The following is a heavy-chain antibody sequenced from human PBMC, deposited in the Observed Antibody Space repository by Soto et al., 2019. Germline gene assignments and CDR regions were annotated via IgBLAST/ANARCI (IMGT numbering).Heavy chain of an antibody. J-gene: IGHJ5*01. Sequence: EVQLVESGGGLVQPGGSLRLSCAASGFTFFAYWIHWVRQVPGKGLVWVSRINSDGSHTSYADSVRGRFTISRDNSKNTVYLQVNRLTAEVTAVYYCAKEGASVDYAGENWFDSWGQGSLVTVSS. CDR3: AKEGASVDYAGENWFDS. V-gene: IGHV3-74*01. D-gene: IGHD4-17*01. CDR2: INSDGSHT. CDR1: GFTFFAYW.